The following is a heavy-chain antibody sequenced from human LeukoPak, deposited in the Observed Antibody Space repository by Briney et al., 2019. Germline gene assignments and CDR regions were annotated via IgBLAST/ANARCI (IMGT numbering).Heavy chain of an antibody. CDR1: GFTVSSNY. CDR2: INHDGREE. J-gene: IGHJ5*02. CDR3: SRDYWGSGNH. Sequence: GGSPRLSCAASGFTVSSNYMSWVRQAPGKGLEWVAVINHDGREEYYVDSVKGRVTISRDNARNLLFLQMNSLRAEDTAVYYCSRDYWGSGNHWGQGTLVTVSS. V-gene: IGHV3-7*01. D-gene: IGHD3-10*01.